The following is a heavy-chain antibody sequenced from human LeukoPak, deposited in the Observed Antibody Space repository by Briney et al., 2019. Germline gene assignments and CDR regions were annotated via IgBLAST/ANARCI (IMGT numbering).Heavy chain of an antibody. V-gene: IGHV4-39*01. CDR2: IYYSGST. J-gene: IGHJ6*02. D-gene: IGHD3-10*01. CDR1: GGSISSSSYY. Sequence: PSETLSLTCTVSGGSISSSSYYWGWIRQPPGKGLEWIGSIYYSGSTYYNPSLKSRVTISVDTSKNRFSLKLSSVTAADTAVYYCAGGMVRGVLKDYYYGMDVWGQGTTVTVSS. CDR3: AGGMVRGVLKDYYYGMDV.